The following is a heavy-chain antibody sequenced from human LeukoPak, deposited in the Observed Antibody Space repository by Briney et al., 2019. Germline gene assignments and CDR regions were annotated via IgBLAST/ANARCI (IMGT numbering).Heavy chain of an antibody. CDR2: IYYSGST. V-gene: IGHV4-59*08. CDR1: GVSISSYY. Sequence: SETLSLTCTVSGVSISSYYWSWIRQPPGKGLEWIGYIYYSGSTNYNPSLKSRVTISVDTSKNQFSLKLSSVTAADTAVYYCASAYGSGFYYFDYWGQGTLVTVSS. CDR3: ASAYGSGFYYFDY. D-gene: IGHD3-10*01. J-gene: IGHJ4*02.